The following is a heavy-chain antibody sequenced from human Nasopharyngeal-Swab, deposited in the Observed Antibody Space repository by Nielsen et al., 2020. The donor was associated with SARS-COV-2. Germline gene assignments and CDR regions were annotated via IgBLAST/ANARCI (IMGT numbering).Heavy chain of an antibody. V-gene: IGHV3-73*01. Sequence: GGSLRLSCAASGLILSGSAMHWVRQAAGKGLEWVGRIGDKDHNYATTYGAAVKGRFTISRDDSKNTAFLQMDSLKTEDTALYYCTTDYYFDYWGQGTLVTVSS. CDR2: IGDKDHNYAT. CDR1: GLILSGSA. CDR3: TTDYYFDY. J-gene: IGHJ4*02.